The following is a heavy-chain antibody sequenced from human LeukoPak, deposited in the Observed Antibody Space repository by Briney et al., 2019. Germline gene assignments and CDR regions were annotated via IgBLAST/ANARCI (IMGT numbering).Heavy chain of an antibody. CDR3: AKDDSSGCPYYFDY. D-gene: IGHD3-22*01. V-gene: IGHV3-23*01. CDR2: ISGSGSYT. J-gene: IGHJ4*02. Sequence: HPGGSLRLSCAASGFTFSSYGMTWVRQAPGKGLEWVSCISGSGSYTYYADSAKGRFTISRDNSKNTLYLQMNSLRAEDTAVYYCAKDDSSGCPYYFDYWGQGTLVTVSS. CDR1: GFTFSSYG.